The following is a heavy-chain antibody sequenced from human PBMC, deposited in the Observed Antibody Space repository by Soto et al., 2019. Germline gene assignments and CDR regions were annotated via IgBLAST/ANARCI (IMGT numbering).Heavy chain of an antibody. D-gene: IGHD4-17*01. J-gene: IGHJ2*01. V-gene: IGHV3-11*01. Sequence: GGSLRLSCAASGFTFSDYYMSWIRQAPGKGLEWVSYISSSGSTIYYADSVKGRFTISRDNAKNSLYLQMNSLRAEDTAVYYCARIHDYGDYVPGEWYFDLWGRGTLVTVSS. CDR3: ARIHDYGDYVPGEWYFDL. CDR1: GFTFSDYY. CDR2: ISSSGSTI.